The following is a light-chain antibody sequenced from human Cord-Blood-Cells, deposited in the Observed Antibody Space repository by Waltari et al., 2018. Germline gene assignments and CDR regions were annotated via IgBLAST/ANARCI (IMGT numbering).Light chain of an antibody. V-gene: IGKV1-39*01. CDR3: QQSYSTPWT. CDR1: QSISSY. J-gene: IGKJ1*01. Sequence: DIQMTQSPSSLSASVADRVTITCRASQSISSYLHWYQQKPGKAPKLLIYDASSLQSGVPARFSGSGSGTDFTLTISSLQPEDFATYYCQQSYSTPWTFGQGTKVEIK. CDR2: DAS.